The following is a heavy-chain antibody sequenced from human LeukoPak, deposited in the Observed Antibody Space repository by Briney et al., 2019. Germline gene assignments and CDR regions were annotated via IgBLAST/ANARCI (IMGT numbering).Heavy chain of an antibody. CDR1: GGSISSYY. CDR2: IYYSGST. D-gene: IGHD2-15*01. V-gene: IGHV4-59*01. J-gene: IGHJ4*02. Sequence: SETLSLTCTVAGGSISSYYWSWIRQPPGKGLEWIGYIYYSGSTNYNPSLKSRVTISVDTSKNQFSLKLSSVTAADTAVYYCARDHPYGGCLDYWGQGTLVTVSS. CDR3: ARDHPYGGCLDY.